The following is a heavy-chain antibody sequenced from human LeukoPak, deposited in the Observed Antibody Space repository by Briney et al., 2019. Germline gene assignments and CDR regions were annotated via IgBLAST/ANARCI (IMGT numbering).Heavy chain of an antibody. CDR1: GYTFIGYY. CDR2: INPNSGGT. J-gene: IGHJ5*02. CDR3: ARAGCSAGTCFSSEHNWFDP. Sequence: ASVKVSCKASGYTFIGYYMHWVRQAPGQGLEWMGWINPNSGGTNFAQNFQGRVTMTRDTPINTAYMELSRLRSDDTAVYYCARAGCSAGTCFSSEHNWFDPWGQGTLVTVSS. D-gene: IGHD2-15*01. V-gene: IGHV1-2*02.